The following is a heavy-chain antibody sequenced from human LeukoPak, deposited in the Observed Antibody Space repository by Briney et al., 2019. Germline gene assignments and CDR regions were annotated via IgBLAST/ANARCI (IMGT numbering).Heavy chain of an antibody. Sequence: RRSLRLSCTVSGLTFSNHALSWIRQAPGKGLEWVSAIRSRVESTYYADSVKGRFTIARDNSKSTLYLQMSSLRAEDTAVYHGAKVAGTTNYWGQGVLVTASS. CDR2: IRSRVEST. CDR3: AKVAGTTNY. V-gene: IGHV3-23*01. D-gene: IGHD1-1*01. J-gene: IGHJ4*02. CDR1: GLTFSNHA.